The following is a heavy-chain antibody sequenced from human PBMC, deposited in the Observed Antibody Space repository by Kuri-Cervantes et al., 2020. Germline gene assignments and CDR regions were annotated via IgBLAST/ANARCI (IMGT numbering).Heavy chain of an antibody. D-gene: IGHD2-15*01. CDR1: GGSISSSNW. J-gene: IGHJ4*02. Sequence: SETLSLTCAVSGGSISSSNWWSWVRQPPGKGLEWIGEIYHSGSTNYNPSLKSRVTISVDTSKNQFSLKLSSVTAADTAVYYCATDCSGGSCYTEYWGQGTLVTVSS. CDR2: IYHSGST. V-gene: IGHV4-4*02. CDR3: ATDCSGGSCYTEY.